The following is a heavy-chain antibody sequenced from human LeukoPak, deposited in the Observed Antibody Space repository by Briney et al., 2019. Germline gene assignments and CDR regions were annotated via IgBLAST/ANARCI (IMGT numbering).Heavy chain of an antibody. Sequence: ASVKVSCKPSGNTFTGHYIHWVRQAPGQGLEWMGWINHNSGATDYAQKFQGRVTMTSDTSISTAYVELSRLRSDDTAVYYCASQVLTDYYFGSWGQGTLLTVSS. V-gene: IGHV1-2*02. CDR2: INHNSGAT. J-gene: IGHJ4*02. CDR1: GNTFTGHY. CDR3: ASQVLTDYYFGS. D-gene: IGHD2-21*02.